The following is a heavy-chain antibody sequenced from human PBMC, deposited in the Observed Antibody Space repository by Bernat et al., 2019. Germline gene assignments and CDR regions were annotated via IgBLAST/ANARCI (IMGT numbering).Heavy chain of an antibody. CDR3: ASVGSGRPDDY. Sequence: EVQLVESGGGLVQPGGSLRLSCAASGFTFSSYSMNWVRQAPGKGLEWVSYISSSGSTIYYADSVKGRFTISRDNAKNSLYLQMNSLRAEDTAVYYCASVGSGRPDDYWGQGTLVTVSS. CDR1: GFTFSSYS. V-gene: IGHV3-48*04. J-gene: IGHJ4*02. CDR2: ISSSGSTI. D-gene: IGHD6-19*01.